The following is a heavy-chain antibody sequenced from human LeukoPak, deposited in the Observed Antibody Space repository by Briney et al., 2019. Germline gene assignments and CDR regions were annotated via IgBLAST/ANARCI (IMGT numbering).Heavy chain of an antibody. CDR1: VFSFSNYW. V-gene: IGHV3-7*01. CDR3: SKEDFDL. CDR2: IRQDGKEI. J-gene: IGHJ1*01. Sequence: PGGSLRLSCAASVFSFSNYWMRWVRQAPGKGLEWLAAIRQDGKEIYYADSVEARFTISRDNTKKSVYLQMNRLRAEDTAVYYCSKEDFDLWGQGSLVTVSS. D-gene: IGHD3-9*01.